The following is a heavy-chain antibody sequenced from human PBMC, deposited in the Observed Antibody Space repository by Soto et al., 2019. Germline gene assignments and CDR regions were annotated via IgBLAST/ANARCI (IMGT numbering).Heavy chain of an antibody. J-gene: IGHJ6*02. Sequence: SETLSLTCTVSGGSISSSSYYWGWIRQPPGKGLEWIGSIYYSGSTYYNPSLKSRVTISVDTSKNQFSLKLSSVTAADTAVYYCARLKLDYGDYGTYYYYGMDVWGQGTTVTVSS. CDR2: IYYSGST. D-gene: IGHD4-17*01. V-gene: IGHV4-39*01. CDR1: GGSISSSSYY. CDR3: ARLKLDYGDYGTYYYYGMDV.